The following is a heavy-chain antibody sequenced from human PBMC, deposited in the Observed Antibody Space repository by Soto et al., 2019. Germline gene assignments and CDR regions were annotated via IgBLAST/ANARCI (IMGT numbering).Heavy chain of an antibody. CDR1: GFTFSSYG. Sequence: QVQLVESGGGVVQPGRSLRLSCAASGFTFSSYGMHWVRQAPGKELDRVAVIWYDGSNKYYADSVKGRFTITRDNSKNTLYMQMNRLRAEDTAVYYCAGLGYGSSTSCSDYYGMDVWGQGTTVTVSS. CDR3: AGLGYGSSTSCSDYYGMDV. CDR2: IWYDGSNK. D-gene: IGHD2-2*01. J-gene: IGHJ6*02. V-gene: IGHV3-33*01.